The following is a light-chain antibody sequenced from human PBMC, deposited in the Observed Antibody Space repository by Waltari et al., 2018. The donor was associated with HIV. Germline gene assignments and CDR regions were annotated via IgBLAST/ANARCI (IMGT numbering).Light chain of an antibody. CDR3: QHYGSPYT. Sequence: EIVLTQSPGTLSLSPGERATLSCRASQSVSSSYLAWYQQKPGQAPRLLIYGASSRATGIPDRFSGSGSGTDFTLTISRLEPEDFAFYFCQHYGSPYTFGQGTKLEIK. V-gene: IGKV3-20*01. CDR1: QSVSSSY. CDR2: GAS. J-gene: IGKJ2*01.